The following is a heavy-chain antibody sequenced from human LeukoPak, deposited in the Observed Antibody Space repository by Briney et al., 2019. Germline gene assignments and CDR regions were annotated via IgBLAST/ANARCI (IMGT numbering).Heavy chain of an antibody. D-gene: IGHD6-19*01. Sequence: PGGSLRLSCAASGFTVNSNYMTWVRQAPGKGLEWVSVIYSGGTTYYADSVKGRFTISRDNSKNTLYLQMNSLRAEDTAVYYCARRSGIAVAGAFDYWGQGTLVTVSS. CDR3: ARRSGIAVAGAFDY. CDR1: GFTVNSNY. CDR2: IYSGGTT. J-gene: IGHJ4*02. V-gene: IGHV3-53*01.